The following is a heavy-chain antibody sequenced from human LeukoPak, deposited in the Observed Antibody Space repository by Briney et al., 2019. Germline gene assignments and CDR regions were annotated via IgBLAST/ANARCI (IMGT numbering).Heavy chain of an antibody. D-gene: IGHD3-3*01. CDR1: GGSFSGYY. CDR2: INHSGST. CDR3: ARGRNGYYDFWSGSWFDP. J-gene: IGHJ5*02. V-gene: IGHV4-34*01. Sequence: PSETLSLTCAVYGGSFSGYYWSWIRQPPGKGLEWIGEINHSGSTNYNLSLKSRVTISVDTSKNQFSLKPSSVTAADTAVYYCARGRNGYYDFWSGSWFDPWGQGTLVTVSS.